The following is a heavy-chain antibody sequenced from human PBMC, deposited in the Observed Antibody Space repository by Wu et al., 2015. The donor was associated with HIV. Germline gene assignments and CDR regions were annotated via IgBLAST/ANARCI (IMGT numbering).Heavy chain of an antibody. J-gene: IGHJ6*03. Sequence: QDQLVQSGAEVKKPGASVKVSCKVSGYTLTELSMHWVRQAPGKGLEWMGGFDPEDGETVYAQNFQGRVSMTEDTSTDTAYMELSSLRSEDTAVYYCATIRGDIVAESGPSDRRYYYYMDVWGKGTTVTVSS. CDR3: ATIRGDIVAESGPSDRRYYYYMDV. CDR1: GYTLTELS. CDR2: FDPEDGET. V-gene: IGHV1-24*01. D-gene: IGHD2-15*01.